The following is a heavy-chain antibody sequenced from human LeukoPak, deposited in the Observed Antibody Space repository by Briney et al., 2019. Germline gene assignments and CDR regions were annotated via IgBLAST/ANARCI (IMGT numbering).Heavy chain of an antibody. V-gene: IGHV5-51*01. CDR3: ARHELRGSCSGGSCYPPSDY. J-gene: IGHJ4*02. Sequence: VESLKIYCKGSGYSFTRYWIGWVRQMPGKGLEWMGIIYPGDSDTIYSPAFQGQGTISADKAISTAYLQWSSLNAPDTAIYYCARHELRGSCSGGSCYPPSDYWGQGTLVSVSS. D-gene: IGHD2-15*01. CDR2: IYPGDSDT. CDR1: GYSFTRYW.